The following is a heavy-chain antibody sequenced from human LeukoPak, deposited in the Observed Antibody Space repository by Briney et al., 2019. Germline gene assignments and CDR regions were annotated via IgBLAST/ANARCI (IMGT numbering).Heavy chain of an antibody. CDR1: GYTFTTYW. CDR3: ARRTYCGGDCYLDH. J-gene: IGHJ4*02. D-gene: IGHD2-21*02. Sequence: GESLKISCKGSGYTFTTYWIGWVRQMPGKGLEWMGSIYPGDSDTRYSPSFQGQVTISADKSISTAYLQWSSLKASDTAMYYCARRTYCGGDCYLDHWGQGTLVTVSS. V-gene: IGHV5-51*01. CDR2: IYPGDSDT.